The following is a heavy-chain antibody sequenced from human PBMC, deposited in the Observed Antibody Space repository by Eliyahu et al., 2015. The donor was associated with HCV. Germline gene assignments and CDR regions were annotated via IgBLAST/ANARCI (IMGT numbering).Heavy chain of an antibody. V-gene: IGHV4-39*01. CDR1: GGSIXSSSYY. CDR2: VHYSGTT. Sequence: QLQLQESGPGLVKPSETLSLNCFVSGGSIXSSSYYWGWIRXAPGKGLEWIGGVHYSGTTYYDPSLANRVTISVDPSRTHFSLNLTSVTASDTAMYFCARQTYQYLWGRYRPTAFDIWGRGTKVTVSS. CDR3: ARQTYQYLWGRYRPTAFDI. J-gene: IGHJ3*02. D-gene: IGHD3-16*02.